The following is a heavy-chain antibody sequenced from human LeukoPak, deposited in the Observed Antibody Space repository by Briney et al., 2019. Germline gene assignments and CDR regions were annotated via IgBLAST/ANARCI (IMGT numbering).Heavy chain of an antibody. V-gene: IGHV5-51*01. CDR3: AGYSNNLGMDV. Sequence: GESLKISCKGSGYTFTTYWVTWVRQMPGKGLEWVGVIYPGDSEVIYSPSFQGHVTISTDNSITTAYLQWSSLKASDTAMFYCAGYSNNLGMDVWGQGTTVTVSS. CDR1: GYTFTTYW. D-gene: IGHD4-11*01. J-gene: IGHJ6*02. CDR2: IYPGDSEV.